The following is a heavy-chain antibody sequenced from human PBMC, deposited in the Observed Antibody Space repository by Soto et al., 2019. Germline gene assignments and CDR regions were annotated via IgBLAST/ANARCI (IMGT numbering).Heavy chain of an antibody. CDR3: AAWAEGATEVH. J-gene: IGHJ4*02. CDR2: VSMDSDTI. CDR1: GFDFSTYS. Sequence: PGGSLRLSCKASGFDFSTYSMNWVRQAPGKGLEWIAYVSMDSDTIHYADSVKGRFTISRDDPENSLYLQMNSLRAEDTAVYYCAAWAEGATEVHWGQGTLVTVSS. D-gene: IGHD2-15*01. V-gene: IGHV3-48*01.